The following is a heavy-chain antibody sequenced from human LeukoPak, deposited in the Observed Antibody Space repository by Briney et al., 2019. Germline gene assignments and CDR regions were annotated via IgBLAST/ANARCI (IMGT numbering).Heavy chain of an antibody. J-gene: IGHJ6*02. D-gene: IGHD2-2*01. CDR1: GFTFSIYG. Sequence: PGGSLRLSCAASGFTFSIYGMHWVRQAPGKGLEWVAVIWYDGSNKYYADSVKGRFTISRDNSKDTLYLQMNSLRAEDTAVYYCARGSCSSTSCYFAYYYYGMDVWGQGTTVTVSS. CDR2: IWYDGSNK. CDR3: ARGSCSSTSCYFAYYYYGMDV. V-gene: IGHV3-33*01.